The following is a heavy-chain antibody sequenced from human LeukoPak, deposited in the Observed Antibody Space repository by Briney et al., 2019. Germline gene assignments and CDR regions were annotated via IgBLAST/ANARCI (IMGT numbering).Heavy chain of an antibody. CDR2: ISGYNGNT. J-gene: IGHJ4*02. V-gene: IGHV1-18*01. D-gene: IGHD6-19*01. CDR1: GYTFISYG. CDR3: ARDDEGESSGWYYFDY. Sequence: GASVKVSCKASGYTFISYGISWVRQAPGQGLEWMGWISGYNGNTKYAQNVQGRVTMTKDTSTSTAYMELTSLRSDDTAVYYCARDDEGESSGWYYFDYWGQGTLVTVSS.